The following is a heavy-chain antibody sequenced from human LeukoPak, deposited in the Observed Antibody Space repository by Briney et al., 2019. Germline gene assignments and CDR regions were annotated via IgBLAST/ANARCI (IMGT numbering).Heavy chain of an antibody. CDR2: ISSSSSYM. Sequence: GGSLRLSCAASGFTFSSYSMNWVRQAPGKGLEWVSSISSSSSYMYSADSVEGRFTISRDNAKNSLYLHMNSLRVEDTAVYYCVRDRALDYWGQGTLVTVSS. V-gene: IGHV3-21*01. CDR1: GFTFSSYS. J-gene: IGHJ4*02. CDR3: VRDRALDY. D-gene: IGHD3-16*02.